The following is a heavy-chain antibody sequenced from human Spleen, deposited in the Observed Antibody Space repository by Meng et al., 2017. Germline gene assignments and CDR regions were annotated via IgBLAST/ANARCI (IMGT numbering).Heavy chain of an antibody. Sequence: AHMIESGPEGKTPGVSVTVSCMAFVYTHAAYCIQWVRQAPGQALEWMGRINPKSGDTHYAQKFQARVTMTGDTSISTAYMELSGLRSDDTAMYYCARDEDISAAGKLFGDYWGQETLVTVSS. CDR1: VYTHAAYC. D-gene: IGHD6-25*01. J-gene: IGHJ4*02. CDR3: ARDEDISAAGKLFGDY. CDR2: INPKSGDT. V-gene: IGHV1-2*06.